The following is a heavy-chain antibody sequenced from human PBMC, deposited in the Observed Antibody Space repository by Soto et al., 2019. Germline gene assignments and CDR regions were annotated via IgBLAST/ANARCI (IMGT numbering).Heavy chain of an antibody. V-gene: IGHV3-23*01. J-gene: IGHJ5*02. CDR3: AKDLESYCSSTSCYITWFDP. Sequence: PGGSLRLSCAASGFPFSSYAMSWVRQAPGKGLEWVSAISGSGGSTYYADSVKGRFTTSRDNSKNTLYLQMNSLRAEDTAVYYCAKDLESYCSSTSCYITWFDPWGQGTLVTVS. CDR2: ISGSGGST. D-gene: IGHD2-2*01. CDR1: GFPFSSYA.